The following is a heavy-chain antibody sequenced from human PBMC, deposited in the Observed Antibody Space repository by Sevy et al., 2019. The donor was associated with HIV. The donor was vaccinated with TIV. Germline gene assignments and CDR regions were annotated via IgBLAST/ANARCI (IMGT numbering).Heavy chain of an antibody. CDR2: IYYNGHI. CDR1: GGSITSLY. D-gene: IGHD2-15*01. Sequence: SETLSLTCTVSGGSITSLYWNWIRQPPGKGLEWIANIYYNGHINYNPSLKSRVTLSLDTSKNQFSLRLSSVTAADTARYYCAGENAWCRVDAWGQGTLVTVSS. CDR3: AGENAWCRVDA. V-gene: IGHV4-59*08. J-gene: IGHJ5*02.